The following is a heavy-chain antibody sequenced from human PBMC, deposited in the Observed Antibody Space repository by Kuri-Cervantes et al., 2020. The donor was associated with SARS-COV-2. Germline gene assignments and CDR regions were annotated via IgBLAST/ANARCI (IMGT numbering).Heavy chain of an antibody. Sequence: ASVKVSCKASGYTFTVYYIHWVRQAPGQGLEWMGWINPNNGGTNYAQKFQGRLTMTRDTSISTAYMELSRLTSDDTAVYYCARGNYDILTGSPWYFDYWGQGTLVTVSS. CDR1: GYTFTVYY. J-gene: IGHJ4*02. V-gene: IGHV1-2*02. CDR3: ARGNYDILTGSPWYFDY. D-gene: IGHD3-9*01. CDR2: INPNNGGT.